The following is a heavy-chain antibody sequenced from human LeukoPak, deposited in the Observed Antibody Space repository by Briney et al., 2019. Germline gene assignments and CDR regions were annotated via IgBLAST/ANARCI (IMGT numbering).Heavy chain of an antibody. CDR2: IYYSGST. CDR3: ARKGVSDLYYFDS. D-gene: IGHD3-16*01. V-gene: IGHV4-59*08. Sequence: SETLSLTCTVSGGSISSYYWSWIRQPPGKGLEWMGNIYYSGSTNYNSSLKSRVTISVDTSKNQISLKLRSVTAADTAAYYCARKGVSDLYYFDSWAREPWSPSPQ. J-gene: IGHJ4*02. CDR1: GGSISSYY.